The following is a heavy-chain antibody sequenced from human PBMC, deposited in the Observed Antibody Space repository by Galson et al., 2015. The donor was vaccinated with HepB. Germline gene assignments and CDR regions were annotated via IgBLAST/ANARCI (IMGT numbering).Heavy chain of an antibody. J-gene: IGHJ6*03. V-gene: IGHV6-1*01. CDR2: TYYRSKWYN. CDR3: AGEDRKDDGGNQGVYYYYMDV. CDR1: GDSVSSNSAA. Sequence: CAISGDSVSSNSAAWNWIRQSPSRGLEWLGRTYYRSKWYNDYAVSVKSRITINPDTSKNQFSLQLNSVTPEDTAVYYCAGEDRKDDGGNQGVYYYYMDVWGKGTTVTVSS. D-gene: IGHD4-23*01.